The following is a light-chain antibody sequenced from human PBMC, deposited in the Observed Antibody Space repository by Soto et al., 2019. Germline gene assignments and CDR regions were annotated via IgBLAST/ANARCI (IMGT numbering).Light chain of an antibody. CDR1: QDIRTE. Sequence: ALQMTQSPSSLSASVGDRVTITCRASQDIRTELGWYQQKPGKAPKLLIYGATTLQSGVPSSFSGSGSGTDFTLTISGLQSEDFATYYCLQDYNYPRTCCQGTKVEVK. CDR3: LQDYNYPRT. CDR2: GAT. J-gene: IGKJ1*01. V-gene: IGKV1-6*01.